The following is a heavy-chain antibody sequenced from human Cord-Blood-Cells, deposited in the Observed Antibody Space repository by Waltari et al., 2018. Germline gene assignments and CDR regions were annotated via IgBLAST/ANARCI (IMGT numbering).Heavy chain of an antibody. CDR2: IYYSGGT. D-gene: IGHD3-10*01. CDR1: GGSISSSSYY. Sequence: QLQLQESGPGLVKPSETLSLTCTVPGGSISSSSYYWGWIRQPPGKGMEWLGSIYYSGGTYYNPSLKRRVTISVDTSKNQFSLKLSSVTAADTAVYYGARYGSGSYSSDYWGQGTLVTVSS. J-gene: IGHJ4*02. CDR3: ARYGSGSYSSDY. V-gene: IGHV4-39*01.